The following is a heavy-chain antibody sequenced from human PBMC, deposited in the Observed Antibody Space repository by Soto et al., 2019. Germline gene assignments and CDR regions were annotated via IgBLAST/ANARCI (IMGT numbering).Heavy chain of an antibody. CDR1: GGTFSSYA. Sequence: QVQLVQSGAEVKKPGSSVKVSCKASGGTFSSYAISWVRQAPGQGLEWMGGIILIFGTANYAQKFQGRVTITADESTSTAYMELSSLRSEDTAVYYCARVPYYGSGSYRPNYYYGMDVWGQGTTVTVSS. D-gene: IGHD3-10*01. J-gene: IGHJ6*02. CDR3: ARVPYYGSGSYRPNYYYGMDV. V-gene: IGHV1-69*01. CDR2: IILIFGTA.